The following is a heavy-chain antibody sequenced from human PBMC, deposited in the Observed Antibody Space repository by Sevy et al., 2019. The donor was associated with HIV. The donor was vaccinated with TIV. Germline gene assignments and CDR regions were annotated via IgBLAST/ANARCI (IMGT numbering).Heavy chain of an antibody. CDR3: AREYYDFWSGYYYYYGMDV. J-gene: IGHJ6*02. V-gene: IGHV1-69*13. D-gene: IGHD3-3*01. CDR2: IIPIFGTA. Sequence: ASVKVSYKASGGTFSSYAISWVRQAPGQGLEWMGGIIPIFGTANYAQKFQGRVTITADESTSTAYMELSSLRSEDTAVYYCAREYYDFWSGYYYYYGMDVWGQGTTVTVSS. CDR1: GGTFSSYA.